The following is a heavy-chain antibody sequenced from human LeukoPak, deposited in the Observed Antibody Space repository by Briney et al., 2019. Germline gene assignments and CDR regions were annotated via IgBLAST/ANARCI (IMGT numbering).Heavy chain of an antibody. CDR2: IYTSGST. Sequence: SETLSLTCTVSGGSISSYYWSWIRQPAGKGLEWIGRIYTSGSTNYNPSLKSRVTMSVDTSKNQFSLKLSSVTAADTAVYYCAREGEGVRFLEWSYYFDYWGQGTLVTVSS. CDR3: AREGEGVRFLEWSYYFDY. D-gene: IGHD3-3*01. V-gene: IGHV4-4*07. CDR1: GGSISSYY. J-gene: IGHJ4*02.